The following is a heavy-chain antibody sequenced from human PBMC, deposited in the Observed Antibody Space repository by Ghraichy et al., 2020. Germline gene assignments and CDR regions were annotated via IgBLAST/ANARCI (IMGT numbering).Heavy chain of an antibody. CDR1: GFTFSISW. V-gene: IGHV3-7*03. D-gene: IGHD7-27*01. J-gene: IGHJ4*02. CDR3: GRDPAWGAIDY. Sequence: GESLNISCAASGFTFSISWMAWVRQAPGKGLEWVADVSPDGSVTLYVDSVKGRFTVSRDNAKKSLFLQMNSLRAEDTAVYYCGRDPAWGAIDYWGQGTLVTVSS. CDR2: VSPDGSVT.